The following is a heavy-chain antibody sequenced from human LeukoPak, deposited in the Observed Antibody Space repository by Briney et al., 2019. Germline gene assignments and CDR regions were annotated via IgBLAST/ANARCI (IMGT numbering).Heavy chain of an antibody. D-gene: IGHD3-22*01. CDR1: GYTFTSYA. J-gene: IGHJ4*02. V-gene: IGHV1-3*01. CDR2: INAGNGNT. CDR3: ARALFYYYDSRALGY. Sequence: ASVKVSCKASGYTFTSYAMHWVRQAPGQRLEWMGWINAGNGNTKYSQKFQGRVTITRDTSASTAYMELSSLRSEDTAVYYCARALFYYYDSRALGYWGQGTLVTVSS.